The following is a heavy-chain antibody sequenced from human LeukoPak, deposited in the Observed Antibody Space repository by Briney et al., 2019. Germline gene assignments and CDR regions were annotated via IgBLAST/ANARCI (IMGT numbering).Heavy chain of an antibody. D-gene: IGHD6-13*01. CDR1: GGSISSYY. Sequence: SETLSLTCTVSGGSISSYYWGWIRQPPGKGLEWIGSIYYSGSTYYNPSLKSRVTISVDTSKNQFSLKLSSVTAADTAVYYCASAYSSSWYSFDYWGQGTLVTVSS. J-gene: IGHJ4*02. CDR3: ASAYSSSWYSFDY. CDR2: IYYSGST. V-gene: IGHV4-39*01.